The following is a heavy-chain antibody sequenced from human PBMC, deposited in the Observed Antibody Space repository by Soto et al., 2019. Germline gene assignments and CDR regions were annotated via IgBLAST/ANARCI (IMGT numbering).Heavy chain of an antibody. J-gene: IGHJ6*02. CDR1: GFTFSSYA. CDR3: AKTQGGIAAAGIYYYYGMDV. D-gene: IGHD6-13*01. Sequence: GGSLRLSCAASGFTFSSYAMSWVRQAPGKGLEWVSAISGSGGSTYYADSVRGRFTICRDNSKNTLYLQMNSLRAEDTAVYYCAKTQGGIAAAGIYYYYGMDVWGQGTTVTVSS. CDR2: ISGSGGST. V-gene: IGHV3-23*01.